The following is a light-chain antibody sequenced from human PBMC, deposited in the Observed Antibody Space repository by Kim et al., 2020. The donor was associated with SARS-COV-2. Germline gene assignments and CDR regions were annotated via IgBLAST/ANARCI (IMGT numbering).Light chain of an antibody. CDR3: SSHRDSTTLDV. Sequence: SITMSCTGTCSHIGGSDYVSCYQQHPGTAPKLIIYEVNNRPSGVSNRFSGAKSGNTASLTISGLQTEGEAEYYCSSHRDSTTLDVFGTGTKVTVL. CDR1: CSHIGGSDY. V-gene: IGLV2-14*01. J-gene: IGLJ1*01. CDR2: EVN.